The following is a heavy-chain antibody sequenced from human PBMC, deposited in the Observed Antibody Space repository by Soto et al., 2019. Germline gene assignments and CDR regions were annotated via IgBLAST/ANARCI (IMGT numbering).Heavy chain of an antibody. CDR3: ARARTAHVYYYYGMDV. J-gene: IGHJ6*02. CDR2: ISYDGSNK. V-gene: IGHV3-30-3*01. D-gene: IGHD1-1*01. Sequence: QVPLVESGGGVVQPGRSLRLSCAASGFTFSSYAMHWVRQAPGKGLEWVAVISYDGSNKYYADSVKGRFTISRDNSKNTLYLQMNGLRAEDTAVYYCARARTAHVYYYYGMDVWGQGTTVTVSS. CDR1: GFTFSSYA.